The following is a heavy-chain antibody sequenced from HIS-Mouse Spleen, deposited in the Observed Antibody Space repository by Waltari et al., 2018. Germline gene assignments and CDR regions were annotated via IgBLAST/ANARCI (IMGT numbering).Heavy chain of an antibody. Sequence: QVQLQQWGAGLLKPSETLSLTCAVYGGSFSGYYWIWIRQPPGKGLEWIGEINHSGSTNYNPSLKSRVTISVDTSKNQFSLKLSSVTAADTAVYYCAREPGIAVAGVYYFDYWGQGTLVTVSS. J-gene: IGHJ4*02. V-gene: IGHV4-34*01. D-gene: IGHD6-19*01. CDR1: GGSFSGYY. CDR3: AREPGIAVAGVYYFDY. CDR2: INHSGST.